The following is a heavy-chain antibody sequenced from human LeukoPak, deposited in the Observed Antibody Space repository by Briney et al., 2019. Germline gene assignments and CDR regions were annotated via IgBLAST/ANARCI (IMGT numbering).Heavy chain of an antibody. CDR1: GLTFSSYS. CDR2: ISSSSSYI. Sequence: GGSLRLSCAASGLTFSSYSMNWVRQAPGKGLEWVSSISSSSSYIYYADSVKGRFTISRDNAKNSLYLQMNSLRAEDTAVYYCARGYSYGDMPGYWGQGALVTVSS. CDR3: ARGYSYGDMPGY. V-gene: IGHV3-21*01. D-gene: IGHD5-18*01. J-gene: IGHJ4*02.